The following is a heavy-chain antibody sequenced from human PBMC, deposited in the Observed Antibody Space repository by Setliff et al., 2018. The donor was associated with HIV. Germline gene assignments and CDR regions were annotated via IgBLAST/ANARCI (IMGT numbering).Heavy chain of an antibody. CDR2: ISVSGST. V-gene: IGHV4-4*07. J-gene: IGHJ5*02. Sequence: SETLSLTCTVSGGSFSNYFWSWIRQPAGKGLEWIGRISVSGSTNFNPSLKSRVTMSVDTSENQFSLRLTSVTAADTAVYYCARRIDDSGSFPDKNWFDTWGQGSLVTVSS. D-gene: IGHD3-10*01. CDR1: GGSFSNYF. CDR3: ARRIDDSGSFPDKNWFDT.